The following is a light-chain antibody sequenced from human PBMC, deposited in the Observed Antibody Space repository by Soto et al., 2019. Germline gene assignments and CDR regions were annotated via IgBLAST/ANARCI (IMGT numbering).Light chain of an antibody. V-gene: IGKV1-5*01. Sequence: DIQMTQSPSTLSASVGDRVTITCRASQSIGRFLAWYQHQPGKAPKLLIYDASTLESGVPSRFSGTGSGTEFTFSITSLQPEDFGTYYCQQCYMGWTFGQGTKGDFK. CDR1: QSIGRF. CDR2: DAS. CDR3: QQCYMGWT. J-gene: IGKJ1*01.